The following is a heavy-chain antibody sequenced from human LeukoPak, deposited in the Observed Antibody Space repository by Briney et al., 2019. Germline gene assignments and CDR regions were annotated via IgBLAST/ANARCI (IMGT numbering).Heavy chain of an antibody. Sequence: PGGSLRLSCAASGFTVSIKYMSWVRQAPGKGLEWVALIYSGGTTDYAESVKGRFIISRDNSKNILYLQMNSLRAEDTAVYYCARSPSTHFYDTSFDSWGQGTLVTVSS. CDR3: ARSPSTHFYDTSFDS. CDR2: IYSGGTT. J-gene: IGHJ4*02. CDR1: GFTVSIKY. V-gene: IGHV3-66*01. D-gene: IGHD2/OR15-2a*01.